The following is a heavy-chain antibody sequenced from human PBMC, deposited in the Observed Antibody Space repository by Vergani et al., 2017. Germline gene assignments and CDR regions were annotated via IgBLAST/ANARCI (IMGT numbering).Heavy chain of an antibody. CDR2: MNPNSGNT. D-gene: IGHD3-3*01. CDR1: GGTFSSYD. J-gene: IGHJ4*02. CDR3: ARVIRYYDFWSGPDY. V-gene: IGHV1-8*02. Sequence: QVQLVQSGAEVKKPGSSVKVSCKASGGTFSSYDINWVRQATGQGLEWMGWMNPNSGNTGYAQKFQGRVTMTRNTSISTAYMELSSLRSEDTAVYYCARVIRYYDFWSGPDYWGQGTLVTVSS.